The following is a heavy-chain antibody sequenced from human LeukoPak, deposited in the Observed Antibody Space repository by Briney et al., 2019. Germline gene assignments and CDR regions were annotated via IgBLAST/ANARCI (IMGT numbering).Heavy chain of an antibody. CDR2: ILPIFGTA. CDR1: GGPFSTYA. D-gene: IGHD3-3*01. V-gene: IGHV1-69*05. J-gene: IGHJ3*01. Sequence: SVKVSCKSSGGPFSTYAITWVRQAPGQRLEWMGGILPIFGTANYAQKFQGRVTITTDESTNTAYMELISLRSEDTAIYYCATVVSTLPAIRFLEWPPAIGAFDFWGPGTMVIVSS. CDR3: ATVVSTLPAIRFLEWPPAIGAFDF.